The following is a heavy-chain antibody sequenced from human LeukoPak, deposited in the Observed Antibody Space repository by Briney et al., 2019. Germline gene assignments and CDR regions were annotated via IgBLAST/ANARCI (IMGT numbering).Heavy chain of an antibody. CDR3: AGNLVPTIRRADYYYYMDV. CDR1: GFTFSDYY. J-gene: IGHJ6*03. D-gene: IGHD5-12*01. CDR2: ISSSGSTI. V-gene: IGHV3-11*04. Sequence: GGSLRLSCAASGFTFSDYYMSWIRQAPGKGLEWVSYISSSGSTIYYADSVKGRFTISRDNAKNSLYLQMNSLRAEDTAVYYCAGNLVPTIRRADYYYYMDVWGKGTTVAISS.